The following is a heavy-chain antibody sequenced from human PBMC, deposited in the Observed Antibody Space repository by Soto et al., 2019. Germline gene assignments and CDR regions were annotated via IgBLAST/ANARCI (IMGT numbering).Heavy chain of an antibody. Sequence: SETLSLTCTVSGGSISSYYWSWIRQPPGKGLEWIGYIYYSGSTNYNPSLKSRVTISVDTSKNQSSLKLSSVTAAETAVYYCARSYCGGDCYWAYWGQGTLVTV. J-gene: IGHJ4*02. V-gene: IGHV4-59*08. CDR2: IYYSGST. CDR1: GGSISSYY. CDR3: ARSYCGGDCYWAY. D-gene: IGHD2-21*02.